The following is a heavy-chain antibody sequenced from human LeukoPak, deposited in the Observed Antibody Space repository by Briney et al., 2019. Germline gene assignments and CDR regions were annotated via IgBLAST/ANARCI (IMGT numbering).Heavy chain of an antibody. V-gene: IGHV3-33*06. CDR2: IWYDGTNK. Sequence: GRSLRLSCAASGFSFSSYGMHWVRQAPGKGLEWVAVIWYDGTNKYYADSVKGRFTISRDNSKNTLYLQMNGLRAEDTAVYYCAKGYGDKGDYFDYWGQGTLVTVSS. J-gene: IGHJ4*02. CDR3: AKGYGDKGDYFDY. D-gene: IGHD4-17*01. CDR1: GFSFSSYG.